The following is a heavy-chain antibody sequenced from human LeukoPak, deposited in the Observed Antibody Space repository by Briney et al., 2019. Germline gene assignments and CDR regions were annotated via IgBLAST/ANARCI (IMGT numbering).Heavy chain of an antibody. CDR3: AREKSIDYGDYSDYFDY. CDR1: GYTFNNYA. CDR2: ISAYNGDT. V-gene: IGHV1-18*01. D-gene: IGHD4-17*01. Sequence: ASVKVSCKASGYTFNNYAINWVRQAPGQGLEWMGWISAYNGDTYYAQKFQGRVTLTTDTSTATAYMELRSLRSDDTAVYYCAREKSIDYGDYSDYFDYWGQGTLVTVSS. J-gene: IGHJ4*02.